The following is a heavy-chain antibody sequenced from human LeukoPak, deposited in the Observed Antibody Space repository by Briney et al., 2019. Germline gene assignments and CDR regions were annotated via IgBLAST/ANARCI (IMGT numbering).Heavy chain of an antibody. D-gene: IGHD5-18*01. V-gene: IGHV3-73*01. J-gene: IGHJ6*04. Sequence: GGSLKLSCAASGFTFSVSAMHWVRQASGKGLEWVGRVRSRANNYATAYAASVKGRFTISRDDSKNMAYLQMNSLKTEDTAVYYCARGIGPYSYGPYYYWMDVWGKGTTVTVSS. CDR2: VRSRANNYAT. CDR3: ARGIGPYSYGPYYYWMDV. CDR1: GFTFSVSA.